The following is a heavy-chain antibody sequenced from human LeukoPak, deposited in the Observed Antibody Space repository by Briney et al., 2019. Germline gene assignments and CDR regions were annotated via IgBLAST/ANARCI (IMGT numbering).Heavy chain of an antibody. CDR1: GGSISSSSYY. J-gene: IGHJ4*02. D-gene: IGHD2-8*02. Sequence: SETLSLTCTVSGGSISSSSYYWGWIRQPPGKGLEWIGEINHSGSTNYNPSLKSRVTISVDTSKNQFSLKLSSVTAADTAVYYCARGPRRPWGWCFDYWGQGTLVTVSS. V-gene: IGHV4-39*07. CDR2: INHSGST. CDR3: ARGPRRPWGWCFDY.